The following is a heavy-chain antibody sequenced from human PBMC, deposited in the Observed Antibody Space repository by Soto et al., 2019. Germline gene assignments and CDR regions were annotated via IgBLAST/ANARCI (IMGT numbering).Heavy chain of an antibody. J-gene: IGHJ4*02. V-gene: IGHV4-39*07. Sequence: SETLSLTCTVSGGSVSSSGSHYWGWIRQPPGQGLEWIGSMYPSGTTYYNPSLKSRVTMSVDTSKNQFSLKLTSVTAVDTAVYYCAKRKTNTHIYTWGQETVLTISS. D-gene: IGHD2-21*01. CDR1: GGSVSSSGSHY. CDR3: AKRKTNTHIYT. CDR2: MYPSGTT.